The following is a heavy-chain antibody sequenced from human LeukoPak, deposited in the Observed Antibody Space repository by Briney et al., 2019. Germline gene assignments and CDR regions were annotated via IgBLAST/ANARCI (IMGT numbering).Heavy chain of an antibody. CDR3: ARVRMDLSNYFDY. CDR2: IKQDGSEK. Sequence: GGSLRLSCAASGFTVSSNYMSWVRQAPGKGLEWVANIKQDGSEKYYVDSVKGRFTISRDNAKNSLYLQMNSLRAEDTAVYYCARVRMDLSNYFDYWGQGTLVTVSS. J-gene: IGHJ4*02. D-gene: IGHD2-8*01. V-gene: IGHV3-7*03. CDR1: GFTVSSNY.